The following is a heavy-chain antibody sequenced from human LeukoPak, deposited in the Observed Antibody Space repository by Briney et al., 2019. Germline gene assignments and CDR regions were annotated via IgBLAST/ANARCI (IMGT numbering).Heavy chain of an antibody. CDR2: IYPSGSS. CDR1: GGSMNTYY. Sequence: SETLSLTCIVSGGSMNTYYLSWIRQPAGKGLEWIGRIYPSGSSNYNPSLKSRVTMSVDTSKNQFSLKLSSVTAADTAVYYCARGEDDYFDYWGQGTLVTVSS. CDR3: ARGEDDYFDY. J-gene: IGHJ4*02. D-gene: IGHD2-15*01. V-gene: IGHV4-4*07.